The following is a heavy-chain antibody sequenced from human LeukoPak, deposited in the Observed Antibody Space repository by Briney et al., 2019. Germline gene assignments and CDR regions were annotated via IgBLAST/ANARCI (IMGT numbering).Heavy chain of an antibody. D-gene: IGHD6-13*01. J-gene: IGHJ4*02. Sequence: AGGSLRLSCAASGFTFSNAWMSWVRQAPGKGLEWVGRIKSKTDGGTTDYAAPVKGRFTISRDDSKNTLYLQMNSLKTEDTAVYYCTTDSFAAAGIDYWGQGTLVTVSS. V-gene: IGHV3-15*01. CDR2: IKSKTDGGTT. CDR1: GFTFSNAW. CDR3: TTDSFAAAGIDY.